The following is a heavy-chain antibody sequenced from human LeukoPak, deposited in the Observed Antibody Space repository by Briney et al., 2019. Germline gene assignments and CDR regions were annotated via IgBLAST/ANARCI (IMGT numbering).Heavy chain of an antibody. D-gene: IGHD6-13*01. Sequence: SETLSLTCTVSGGSISSYYWSWIRQPPGKGLEWIGEINHGGSTNYNPSLKSRVTISVDTSQNQFSLRLSSVTAADTAVYYCARGRYVTTRGGAAAGFLDYWGQGTLVTVST. CDR2: INHGGST. CDR3: ARGRYVTTRGGAAAGFLDY. V-gene: IGHV4-34*01. J-gene: IGHJ4*02. CDR1: GGSISSYY.